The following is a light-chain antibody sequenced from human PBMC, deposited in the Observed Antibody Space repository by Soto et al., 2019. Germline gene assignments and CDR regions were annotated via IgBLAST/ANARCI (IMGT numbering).Light chain of an antibody. J-gene: IGLJ2*01. CDR3: AAWDDSLNGVV. V-gene: IGLV1-44*01. Sequence: QLVLTQPPSASGTPGQRVTISCSGSISNIGGNTVHWYQQLPGTAPKLLIYSNNQRPSGVPDRFSASKSGTSASLAISGLQSEDETDYYCAAWDDSLNGVVFGGGTKLTVL. CDR1: ISNIGGNT. CDR2: SNN.